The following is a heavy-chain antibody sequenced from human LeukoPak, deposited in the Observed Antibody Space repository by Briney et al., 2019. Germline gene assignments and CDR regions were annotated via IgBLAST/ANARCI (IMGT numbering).Heavy chain of an antibody. CDR1: GGSISSYY. J-gene: IGHJ4*02. D-gene: IGHD3-22*01. V-gene: IGHV4-4*07. CDR3: ARERYYYDSSGYPKALFDY. CDR2: IYTSGST. Sequence: SETLSLTCTVSGGSISSYYWGWIRQPAGKGLEWIGRIYTSGSTNYNPSLKSRVTMSVDTSKNQFSLKLSSVTAADTAVYYCARERYYYDSSGYPKALFDYWGQGTLVTVSS.